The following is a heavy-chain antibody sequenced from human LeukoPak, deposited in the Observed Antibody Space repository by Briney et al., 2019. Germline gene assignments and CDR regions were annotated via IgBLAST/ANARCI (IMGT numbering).Heavy chain of an antibody. J-gene: IGHJ6*03. CDR3: ASREITIFGVVITDYYYYYYMDV. Sequence: SVKVSCKASGGTFSSYAISWVRQAPGQGLEWMGGIFPIFGTANYAQKFQGRVTITADESTSTAYMELSSLRSEDTAVYYCASREITIFGVVITDYYYYYYMDVWGKGTTVTVSS. V-gene: IGHV1-69*01. CDR2: IFPIFGTA. CDR1: GGTFSSYA. D-gene: IGHD3-3*01.